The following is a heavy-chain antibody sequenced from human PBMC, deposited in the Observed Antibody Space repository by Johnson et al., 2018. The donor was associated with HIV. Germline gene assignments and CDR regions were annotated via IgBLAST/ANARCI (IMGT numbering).Heavy chain of an antibody. J-gene: IGHJ3*02. CDR3: ARGYYDFWSGYLDAFDI. CDR1: GFTFSSYA. CDR2: ISGSGGST. V-gene: IGHV3-23*04. D-gene: IGHD3-3*01. Sequence: EVQLVESGGGLVQPGGSLRLSCAASGFTFSSYAMSWVRQAPGKGLEWVSAISGSGGSTYYADSVKGRFTISRDNSKNTLYLQMNSLRAEDTAVYYCARGYYDFWSGYLDAFDIWGQGTMVTVSS.